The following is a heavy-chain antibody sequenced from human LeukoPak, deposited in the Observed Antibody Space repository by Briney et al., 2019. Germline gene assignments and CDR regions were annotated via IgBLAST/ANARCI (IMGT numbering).Heavy chain of an antibody. CDR3: ARHDPVGHFLRGMDV. Sequence: SETLSLTCAASGGSISGYFWSWSRQPPGKGLEWIGYIYYTGSTIYNPSLRSRVTMSVDVSKNQFSLDLTSVTAADTAVYYCARHDPVGHFLRGMDVWGQGTTVTVSS. J-gene: IGHJ6*02. D-gene: IGHD2/OR15-2a*01. CDR1: GGSISGYF. V-gene: IGHV4-59*08. CDR2: IYYTGST.